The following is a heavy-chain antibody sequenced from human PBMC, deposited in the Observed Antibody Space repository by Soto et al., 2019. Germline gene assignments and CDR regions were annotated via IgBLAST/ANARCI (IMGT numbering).Heavy chain of an antibody. Sequence: PSETLSLTCTVSGGSISSVSYYWGWIRQPPGKGLEWIGYIYHSGSTYYNPSLKSRVTISVDRSKNQFSLKLSSVTAADTAVYYCARGMTTVTTFDYWGQGTLVTVSS. V-gene: IGHV4-30-2*01. J-gene: IGHJ4*02. CDR3: ARGMTTVTTFDY. D-gene: IGHD4-4*01. CDR1: GGSISSVSYY. CDR2: IYHSGST.